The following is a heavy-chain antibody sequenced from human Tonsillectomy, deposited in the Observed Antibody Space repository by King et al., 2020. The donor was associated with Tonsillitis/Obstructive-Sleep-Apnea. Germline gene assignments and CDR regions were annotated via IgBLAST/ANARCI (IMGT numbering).Heavy chain of an antibody. J-gene: IGHJ4*02. CDR1: GYTFTGYY. CDR3: AREVAGILDYFDY. CDR2: NNPNSGGT. D-gene: IGHD6-19*01. Sequence: VQLVESGAEVKKPGASVKVSCKASGYTFTGYYMHWVRQAPGQGLEWMGRNNPNSGGTNYAQKFQGRVTMTRDTSISTAYMELSRLRSDDTVVYYCAREVAGILDYFDYWGQGTLVTVSS. V-gene: IGHV1-2*05.